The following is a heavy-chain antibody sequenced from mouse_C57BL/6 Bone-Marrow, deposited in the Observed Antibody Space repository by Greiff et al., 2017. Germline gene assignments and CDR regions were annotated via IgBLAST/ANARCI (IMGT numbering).Heavy chain of an antibody. J-gene: IGHJ1*03. CDR1: GFNITDDY. V-gene: IGHV14-4*01. Sequence: VQLQQSGAELVRPGASVKLSCTASGFNITDDYMHWVKQRPEQGLEWIGWIDPENGDTEYASKFQGKAPITADTSSNTAYLQLSSLTSEDTAVYYCTTPITTVVAPWYFDVWGTGTTVTVSS. D-gene: IGHD1-1*01. CDR2: IDPENGDT. CDR3: TTPITTVVAPWYFDV.